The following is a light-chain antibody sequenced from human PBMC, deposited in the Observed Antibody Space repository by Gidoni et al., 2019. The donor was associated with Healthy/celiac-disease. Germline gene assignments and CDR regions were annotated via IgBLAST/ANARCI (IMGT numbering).Light chain of an antibody. CDR2: DTS. Sequence: IVLTQSPATLSLSPGERATLSCRASQSVSRYLGWYQQKPGQAPRLLIYDTSIRASDIPDRFRGSGSGTDFTLTITNLEPEDFAIYYCQQRRSGEITFXPXTRVDLK. V-gene: IGKV3-11*01. CDR1: QSVSRY. J-gene: IGKJ3*01. CDR3: QQRRSGEIT.